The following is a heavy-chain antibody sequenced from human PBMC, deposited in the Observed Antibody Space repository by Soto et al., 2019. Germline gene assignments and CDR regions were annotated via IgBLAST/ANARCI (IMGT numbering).Heavy chain of an antibody. CDR1: GVTFSYYW. V-gene: IGHV3-74*01. D-gene: IGHD1-26*01. CDR3: ARGDRGAFDL. CDR2: IHSDGSST. J-gene: IGHJ3*01. Sequence: EVQLVESGGGLVQPGESLRLSCAASGVTFSYYWMHWVRQAPGKGLVWVSRIHSDGSSTTYADSVKGRFTISRDNARNTLYLQMNSLRAEDTAVYYCARGDRGAFDLWGQGTVVTVSS.